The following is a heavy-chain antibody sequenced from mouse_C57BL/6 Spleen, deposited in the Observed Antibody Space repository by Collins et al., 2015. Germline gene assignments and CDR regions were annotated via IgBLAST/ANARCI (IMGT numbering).Heavy chain of an antibody. V-gene: IGHV3-6*02. J-gene: IGHJ4*01. CDR1: DYSITSDYY. D-gene: IGHD2-4*01. Sequence: DVQLQESGPGLVKPSQSLSLTCSVTDYSITSDYYWNWIRQFPGNKLGWMGYISYDGNNNYNPSLKNRISITRDTSKNQFFLKLNSVITEDTAAYYCARGMITTAMDYWGQGTSVTVSS. CDR2: ISYDGNN. CDR3: ARGMITTAMDY.